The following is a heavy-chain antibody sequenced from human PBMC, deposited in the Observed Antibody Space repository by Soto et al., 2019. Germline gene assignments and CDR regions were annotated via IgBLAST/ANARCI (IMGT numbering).Heavy chain of an antibody. V-gene: IGHV4-61*01. D-gene: IGHD6-19*01. CDR2: MYYSGRN. Sequence: PSETLSLTCTVSGGSVSSGSYYWSWIRQPPGKGLEWIGYMYYSGRNNYSPSLKSRVTISGDTSKNQFSLKLSSVTAADTAVYYCARVAPHSSGSYWFDSWGQGTLLTVSS. CDR1: GGSVSSGSYY. J-gene: IGHJ5*01. CDR3: ARVAPHSSGSYWFDS.